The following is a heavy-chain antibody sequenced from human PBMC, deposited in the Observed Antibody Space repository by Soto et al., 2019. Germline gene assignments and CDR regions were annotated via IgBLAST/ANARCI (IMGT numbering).Heavy chain of an antibody. CDR2: IYHSGST. D-gene: IGHD3-22*01. CDR1: GYSNSSHHR. CDR3: ARDRRDFYDNTDYFDY. J-gene: IGHJ4*02. V-gene: IGHV4-38-2*02. Sequence: SETLSLTCAFSGYSNSSHHRRGWFRPRPGKGLEWLGSIYHSGSTYYSPALKSRVTISLDTSKNQFSLKLTSVTAADTAVYYCARDRRDFYDNTDYFDYWGQGTLVTVSS.